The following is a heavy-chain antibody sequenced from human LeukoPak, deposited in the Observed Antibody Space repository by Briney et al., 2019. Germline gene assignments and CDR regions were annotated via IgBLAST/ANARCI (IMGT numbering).Heavy chain of an antibody. D-gene: IGHD3-10*01. J-gene: IGHJ4*02. Sequence: GGSLRLSCAASGFTFSNAWMSWVRQAPGKGLEWVGRIKSKTGGDTTDYAAPVKGRFTISRDDSKNTLYLQMNSLKTEDTAVYYCAAGVSRGDWGQGTLVTVSS. CDR3: AAGVSRGD. V-gene: IGHV3-15*01. CDR1: GFTFSNAW. CDR2: IKSKTGGDTT.